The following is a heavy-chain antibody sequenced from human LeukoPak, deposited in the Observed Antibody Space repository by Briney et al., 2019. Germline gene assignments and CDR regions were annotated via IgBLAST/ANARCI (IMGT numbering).Heavy chain of an antibody. D-gene: IGHD3-3*01. Sequence: PGGSLRLSCAASGFTFSSYAMHWVRQAPGKGLEWVAVISYDGSNKYYADSVKGRFTISRDNAKNSLYLQMNSLRAEDTAVYYCAKGTDYDFWSGSLNYWGQGTLVTVSS. V-gene: IGHV3-30-3*01. CDR2: ISYDGSNK. CDR3: AKGTDYDFWSGSLNY. CDR1: GFTFSSYA. J-gene: IGHJ4*02.